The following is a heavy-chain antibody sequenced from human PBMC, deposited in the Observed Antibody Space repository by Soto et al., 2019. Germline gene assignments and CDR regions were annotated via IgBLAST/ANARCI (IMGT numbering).Heavy chain of an antibody. J-gene: IGHJ4*02. CDR1: GFTFSTYA. Sequence: GGSLRLSCAASGFTFSTYAMTWVRQAPGKGLEWVSGTTDIGGTTYYADSVKGRFTITRDNSKNTLYLLMNSLRAEDTAVYYCAKDRSSGWPYYFDYWGQGTLVTVSS. CDR2: TTDIGGTT. CDR3: AKDRSSGWPYYFDY. D-gene: IGHD6-19*01. V-gene: IGHV3-23*01.